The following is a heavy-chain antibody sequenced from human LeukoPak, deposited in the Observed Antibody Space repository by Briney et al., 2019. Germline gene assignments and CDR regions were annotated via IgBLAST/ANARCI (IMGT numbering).Heavy chain of an antibody. CDR1: GFTFITYS. Sequence: GGSLRLSCAASGFTFITYSMNWFRQAPGNGLEWVSSSSSSSSYIYYPDSVRGRFTISRDNAKNSLYLQMNRLRAEDTAVYYCARDSIAVAGTGVDYWGQGTLVTVSS. CDR3: ARDSIAVAGTGVDY. V-gene: IGHV3-21*01. CDR2: SSSSSSYI. D-gene: IGHD6-19*01. J-gene: IGHJ4*02.